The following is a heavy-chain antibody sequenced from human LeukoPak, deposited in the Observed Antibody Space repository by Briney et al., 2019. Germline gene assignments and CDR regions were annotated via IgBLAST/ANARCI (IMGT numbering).Heavy chain of an antibody. J-gene: IGHJ4*02. D-gene: IGHD3-22*01. CDR2: IRYDGSNK. V-gene: IGHV3-30*02. Sequence: GGSLRLSCAAFGFTFSSYGMHWVRQAPGKGLEWVAFIRYDGSNKYYADSVKGRFTISRDNSKNTLYLQMNSLRAEDTAVYYCAKASITMIVVVTPFDYWGQGTLVTVSS. CDR3: AKASITMIVVVTPFDY. CDR1: GFTFSSYG.